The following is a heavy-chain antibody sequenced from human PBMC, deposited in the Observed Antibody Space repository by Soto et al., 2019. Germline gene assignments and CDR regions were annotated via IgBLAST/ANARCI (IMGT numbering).Heavy chain of an antibody. CDR3: TRDIGGKGAY. Sequence: GGSLRLSCAASGFTFSSYWMHWVRQVPGKGLLRVSRIDEYGSTINYADSVKGRFTISRDNARNTLYLEMNSLRAEDTALYYCTRDIGGKGAYWGPGTLVTVSS. CDR2: IDEYGSTI. D-gene: IGHD3-10*01. J-gene: IGHJ4*02. CDR1: GFTFSSYW. V-gene: IGHV3-74*01.